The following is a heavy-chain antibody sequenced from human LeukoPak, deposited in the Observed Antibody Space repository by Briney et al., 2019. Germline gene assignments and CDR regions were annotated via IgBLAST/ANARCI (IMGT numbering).Heavy chain of an antibody. V-gene: IGHV1-69*06. CDR1: GGTFSSYA. CDR2: IIPIFGTA. CDR3: ARAQAVDTAMVYDY. D-gene: IGHD5-18*01. J-gene: IGHJ4*02. Sequence: ASVKVSCKASGGTFSSYAISWVRQAPGQGLEWMGGIIPIFGTANYAQKFQGRVTITADKSTSTAYMELSSLRSEDTAVYYCARAQAVDTAMVYDYWGQGTLVTVSS.